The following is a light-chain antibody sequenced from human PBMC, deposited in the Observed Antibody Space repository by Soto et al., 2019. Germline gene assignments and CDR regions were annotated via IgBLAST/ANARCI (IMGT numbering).Light chain of an antibody. V-gene: IGLV2-14*01. Sequence: QSALTQPASVSGSPGQSITISCTGTSSDVGGYNYVSWHQQHPNKAPKLLIYEVSNRPSGVSNRFSGSKSGNTASLTISGLQTEDEADYYCSSFTSSNTWVFGGGTKLTVL. J-gene: IGLJ3*02. CDR2: EVS. CDR1: SSDVGGYNY. CDR3: SSFTSSNTWV.